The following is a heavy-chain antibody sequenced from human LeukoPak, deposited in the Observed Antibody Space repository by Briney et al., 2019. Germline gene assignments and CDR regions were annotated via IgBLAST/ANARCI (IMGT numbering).Heavy chain of an antibody. D-gene: IGHD6-13*01. CDR3: ARDTTTGIAAAGTHY. V-gene: IGHV1-69*04. CDR1: GGTFSSYA. CDR2: IIPILGIA. Sequence: GSSVKVSCKASGGTFSSYAISWVRQAPGQGLEWMGGIIPILGIANYAQKFQGRVTITADKSTSTAYMELSSLRSEDTAVYYCARDTTTGIAAAGTHYWGQGTLVTVSS. J-gene: IGHJ4*02.